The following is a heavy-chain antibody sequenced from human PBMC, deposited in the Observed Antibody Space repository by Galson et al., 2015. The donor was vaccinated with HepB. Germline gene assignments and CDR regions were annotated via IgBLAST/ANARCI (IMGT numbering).Heavy chain of an antibody. CDR2: IHPGGTA. Sequence: SETLSLTCAVSGGSISSSNWWNWVRQSPGKGLEWIGEIHPGGTANYNPSLSSRVTMSVDKSKSQFSLNLNSVTAADTAVYYCAREGYYYDSDGYYQRYYFDYWGQGTLVTVSS. D-gene: IGHD3-22*01. V-gene: IGHV4-4*02. CDR1: GGSISSSNW. CDR3: AREGYYYDSDGYYQRYYFDY. J-gene: IGHJ4*02.